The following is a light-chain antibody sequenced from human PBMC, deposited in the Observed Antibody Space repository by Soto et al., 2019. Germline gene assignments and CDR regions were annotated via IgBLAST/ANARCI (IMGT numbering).Light chain of an antibody. CDR1: SSDVGGYNY. CDR3: SSYAASNNFYFV. J-gene: IGLJ3*02. Sequence: QSDLTQPPSASGSPGQSVTISCTGTSSDVGGYNYVSWYQQYPGRAPKLMIYEVTKRPSGVPDLFSGSKSGNTASLTVSGLQAEDEADYYCSSYAASNNFYFVFGGGTKLTVL. CDR2: EVT. V-gene: IGLV2-8*01.